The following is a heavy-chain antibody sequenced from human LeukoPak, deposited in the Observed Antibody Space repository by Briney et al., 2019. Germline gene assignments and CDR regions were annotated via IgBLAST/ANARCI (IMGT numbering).Heavy chain of an antibody. D-gene: IGHD3-10*01. CDR1: GYSISSGYH. Sequence: SETLSLTCAVSGYSISSGYHLGRTRQPPGKGLEWIGSIYHSGSPYYNPSLKRRVTISVDTSKNQFSLKLSSVTAADTAVYYCARVRVLLWFGESSTLPYFDYWGQGTLVTVCS. J-gene: IGHJ4*02. CDR3: ARVRVLLWFGESSTLPYFDY. V-gene: IGHV4-38-2*01. CDR2: IYHSGSP.